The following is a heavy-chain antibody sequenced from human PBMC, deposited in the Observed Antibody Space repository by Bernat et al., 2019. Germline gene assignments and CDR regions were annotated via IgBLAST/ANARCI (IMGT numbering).Heavy chain of an antibody. CDR1: GFTFGNYA. CDR3: AKGLGGNGDFYYYMDV. Sequence: EEQLLESGGGLVQPGGFLRLSCAASGFTFGNYAMTWVRPAPGKGLEWVSGIGGRGGSTNYTDAVKDRFTISRDNSKNTLYLQLNSLRAEDTAVYYCAKGLGGNGDFYYYMDVWGKGTTVTVSS. CDR2: IGGRGGST. J-gene: IGHJ6*03. D-gene: IGHD3-10*01. V-gene: IGHV3-23*01.